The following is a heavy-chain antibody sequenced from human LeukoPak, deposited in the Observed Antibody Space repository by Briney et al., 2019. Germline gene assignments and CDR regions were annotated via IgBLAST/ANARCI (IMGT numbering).Heavy chain of an antibody. CDR3: ASGSGWRQLY. J-gene: IGHJ4*02. V-gene: IGHV3-7*01. CDR2: IKSDGSEK. CDR1: EFTFSSNW. D-gene: IGHD5-24*01. Sequence: GGSLRLSCVVPEFTFSSNWMNWVRQAPGKGLEWVANIKSDGSEKYYADSVKGRSTISRDNAKNSLYLQMNSLKAEDTAVYYCASGSGWRQLYWGQGTLVTVSP.